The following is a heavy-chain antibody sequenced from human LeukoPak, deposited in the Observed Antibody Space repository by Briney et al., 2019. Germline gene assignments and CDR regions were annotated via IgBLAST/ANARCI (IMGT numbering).Heavy chain of an antibody. CDR3: ATICSTSCYGYYMDV. Sequence: PGGSLRLSCAASGFMFSSYWMSWVRQAPGKGLEWVANIKHDGSDKYYVDSVTGRFTISRDNAKNSLSLQMNNLRVEDTAVYYCATICSTSCYGYYMDVWGKGTTVTVSS. D-gene: IGHD2-2*01. J-gene: IGHJ6*03. CDR2: IKHDGSDK. CDR1: GFMFSSYW. V-gene: IGHV3-7*01.